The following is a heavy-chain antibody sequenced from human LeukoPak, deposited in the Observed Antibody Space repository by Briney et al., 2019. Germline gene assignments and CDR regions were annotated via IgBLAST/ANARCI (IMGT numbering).Heavy chain of an antibody. Sequence: ASVKVSCKASGYTFTGYYMHWVRQAPGQGLEWMGWINPNSGGTNYAQKFQGRVTMTRDTSISTAYMELSRLRSDDTAVYYCARDIEHDRTSCPDYWGQGTLVTVSS. CDR3: ARDIEHDRTSCPDY. J-gene: IGHJ4*02. CDR1: GYTFTGYY. V-gene: IGHV1-2*02. D-gene: IGHD2-2*01. CDR2: INPNSGGT.